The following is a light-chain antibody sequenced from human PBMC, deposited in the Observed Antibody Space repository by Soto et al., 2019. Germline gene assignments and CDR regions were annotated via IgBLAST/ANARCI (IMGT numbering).Light chain of an antibody. Sequence: EIVMTQSPATLSVSPGERATLSCRASQSVSSNLAWYQQKPGQAPRLLIYGASTRATGIPARFSGSGSGTELTLTISSLQSEDCAGYYCQQYNNWPYTFGQGTKLEIK. V-gene: IGKV3-15*01. CDR3: QQYNNWPYT. CDR1: QSVSSN. CDR2: GAS. J-gene: IGKJ2*01.